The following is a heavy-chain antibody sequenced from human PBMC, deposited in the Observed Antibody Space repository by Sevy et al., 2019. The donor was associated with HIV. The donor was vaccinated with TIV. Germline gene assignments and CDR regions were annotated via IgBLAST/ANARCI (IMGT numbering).Heavy chain of an antibody. Sequence: ASVKVACKASGGTFSSYAISWVRQAPGQGLEWMGGIIPIFGTANYAQKFQGRVTITADKSTSTAYMELSSLRSEDTAVYYCARGGFGELSPSYYYMDVWGKGTTVTVSS. CDR2: IIPIFGTA. J-gene: IGHJ6*03. CDR1: GGTFSSYA. D-gene: IGHD3-10*01. CDR3: ARGGFGELSPSYYYMDV. V-gene: IGHV1-69*06.